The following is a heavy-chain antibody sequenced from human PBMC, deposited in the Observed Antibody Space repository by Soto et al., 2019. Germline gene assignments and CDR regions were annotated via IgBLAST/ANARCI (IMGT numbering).Heavy chain of an antibody. CDR3: ARDRRSPNYYGMDV. Sequence: PGGSLRLSCAASGFTFNSYSMNGVRQAPGKGLEWVSSISSSSSYIYYADSVKGRFTISRDNAKNSLYLQMNSLRAEDTAVYYCARDRRSPNYYGMDVWGQGTTVTVSS. CDR1: GFTFNSYS. CDR2: ISSSSSYI. J-gene: IGHJ6*02. V-gene: IGHV3-21*01.